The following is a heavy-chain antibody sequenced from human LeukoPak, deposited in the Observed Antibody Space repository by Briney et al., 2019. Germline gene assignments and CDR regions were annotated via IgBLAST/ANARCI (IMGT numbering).Heavy chain of an antibody. V-gene: IGHV3-21*01. D-gene: IGHD2-2*01. CDR1: GFTFSSYS. CDR3: ARDWMISTSYNQARINWFDP. J-gene: IGHJ5*02. Sequence: GGSLRLSCAASGFTFSSYSMNWVRQAPGKGLEWVSYISSSSSYIYYADSVKGRFTISRDNAKNSLYLQMNSLRAEDTAVYYCARDWMISTSYNQARINWFDPWGQGTLVTVSS. CDR2: ISSSSSYI.